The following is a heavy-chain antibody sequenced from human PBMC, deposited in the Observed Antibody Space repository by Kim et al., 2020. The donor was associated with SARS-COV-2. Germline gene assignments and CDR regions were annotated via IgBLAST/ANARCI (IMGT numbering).Heavy chain of an antibody. CDR3: TRGGVIYYYYAMDV. V-gene: IGHV3-23*01. Sequence: YADAVRRRFTISRDNSKDTLYLQMNSLRADDTAVYYCTRGGVIYYYYAMDVWGQGTTVTVSS. D-gene: IGHD3-3*01. J-gene: IGHJ6*02.